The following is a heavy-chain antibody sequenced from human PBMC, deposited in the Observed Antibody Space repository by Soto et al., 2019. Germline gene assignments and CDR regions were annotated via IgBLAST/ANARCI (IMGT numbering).Heavy chain of an antibody. V-gene: IGHV6-1*01. Sequence: SQTLSLTCAISGDSVSSNSAAWNWIWQSPSRGLEWLGRTYYRSKWYNDYAVSVKSRITINPDTSKNQFSLQLNSVTPEDTAVYYCARGHCSGGSCYSVVMISWFDPWGQGTLVTVSS. CDR3: ARGHCSGGSCYSVVMISWFDP. CDR1: GDSVSSNSAA. CDR2: TYYRSKWYN. D-gene: IGHD2-15*01. J-gene: IGHJ5*02.